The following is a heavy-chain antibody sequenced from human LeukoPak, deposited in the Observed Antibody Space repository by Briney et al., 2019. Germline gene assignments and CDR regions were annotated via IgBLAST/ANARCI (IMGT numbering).Heavy chain of an antibody. CDR3: AKVAMGGSSVWYRAPPDY. CDR2: ISGSGGST. V-gene: IGHV3-23*01. D-gene: IGHD6-19*01. CDR1: GFTFSSYA. Sequence: GGSLRLSCAASGFTFSSYAMSWVRQAPGKGLEWVSSISGSGGSTYYADSVKGRFTITRDNSKNTLYLQMNSLRAEDTAIYYCAKVAMGGSSVWYRAPPDYWGQGTLVSVSS. J-gene: IGHJ4*02.